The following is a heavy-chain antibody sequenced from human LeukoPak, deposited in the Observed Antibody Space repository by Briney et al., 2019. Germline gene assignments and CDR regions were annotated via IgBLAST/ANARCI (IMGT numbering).Heavy chain of an antibody. D-gene: IGHD2-2*01. J-gene: IGHJ4*02. Sequence: LSLTCTVSGGSISSSSYYWGWIRQPPGKGLEWVSYTSSSSSTIYYADSVKSRFTISRDNAKNSLYLQMNSLRAEDTAVYYCARDYQLADYWGQGTLVTVSS. V-gene: IGHV3-11*04. CDR3: ARDYQLADY. CDR2: TSSSSSTI. CDR1: GGSISSSSYY.